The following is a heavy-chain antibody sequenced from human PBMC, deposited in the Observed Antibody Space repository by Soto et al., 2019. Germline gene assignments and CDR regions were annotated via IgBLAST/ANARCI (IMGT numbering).Heavy chain of an antibody. CDR3: ARKIVDIVATTSYNWFDP. Sequence: ASVKVSCKASGYTFTGYYMHWVLQAPGQGLEWMGWINPNSGGTNYAQKFQGRVTMTRDTSISTAYMELSRLRSDDTAVYYCARKIVDIVATTSYNWFDPWGQGTLVTVSS. J-gene: IGHJ5*02. CDR2: INPNSGGT. D-gene: IGHD5-12*01. V-gene: IGHV1-2*02. CDR1: GYTFTGYY.